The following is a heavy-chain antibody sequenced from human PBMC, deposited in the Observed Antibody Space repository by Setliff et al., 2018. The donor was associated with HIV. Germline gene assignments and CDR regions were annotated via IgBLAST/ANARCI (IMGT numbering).Heavy chain of an antibody. CDR3: ARANIYSDAFDI. J-gene: IGHJ3*02. D-gene: IGHD2-21*01. V-gene: IGHV7-4-1*02. CDR1: GYSFTTYP. CDR2: ISSNTGNP. Sequence: ASVKVSCKASGYSFTTYPLNWVRQVPGQGVEWIGWISSNTGNPTYAQDFTGRFVFSLDTSVNTAYLQITTLTAEDSAVYYCARANIYSDAFDICGQGTRVTVAS.